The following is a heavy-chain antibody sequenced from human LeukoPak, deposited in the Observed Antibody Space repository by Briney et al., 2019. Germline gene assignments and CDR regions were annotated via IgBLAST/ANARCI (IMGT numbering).Heavy chain of an antibody. D-gene: IGHD1-26*01. V-gene: IGHV1-69*05. CDR1: GGTFSSYA. Sequence: SVKVSCKASGGTFSSYAISWVRQAPGQGLEWMGGIIPIFGTANYAQKFQGRVTMTTDTSTSTAYMELRSLRSDDTAVYYCARSGSLGDAFDIWGQGTMVTVSS. CDR3: ARSGSLGDAFDI. CDR2: IIPIFGTA. J-gene: IGHJ3*02.